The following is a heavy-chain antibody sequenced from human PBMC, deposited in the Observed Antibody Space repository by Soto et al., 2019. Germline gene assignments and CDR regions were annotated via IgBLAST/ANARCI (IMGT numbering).Heavy chain of an antibody. CDR2: MFYSGNT. CDR1: GGSISDCY. CDR3: ATGFAMDV. J-gene: IGHJ6*02. D-gene: IGHD3-10*01. Sequence: SETLSLTCTVSGGSISDCYWSWIRQPPGKGLEWIAYMFYSGNTNYNPSLKSRVAMSVDTSKNQFSLRLSSVTAADTAVYYCATGFAMDVWGQGTTVTVSS. V-gene: IGHV4-59*01.